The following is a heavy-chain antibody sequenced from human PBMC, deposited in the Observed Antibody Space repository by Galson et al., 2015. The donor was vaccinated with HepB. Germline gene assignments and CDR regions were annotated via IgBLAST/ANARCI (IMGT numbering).Heavy chain of an antibody. CDR2: ISYDGSNK. D-gene: IGHD2-15*01. CDR3: AKVVVAATHFDY. J-gene: IGHJ4*02. CDR1: GFTFSSYG. V-gene: IGHV3-30*18. Sequence: SLRLSCAASGFTFSSYGMHWVRQAPGKGLEWVAVISYDGSNKYYADSVKGRFTISRDNSKNTLYLQMNSLRAEDTAVYYCAKVVVAATHFDYWGQGTLVTVSS.